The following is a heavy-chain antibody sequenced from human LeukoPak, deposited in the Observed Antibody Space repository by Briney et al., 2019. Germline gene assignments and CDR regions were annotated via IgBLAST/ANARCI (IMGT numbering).Heavy chain of an antibody. CDR2: VYISGGT. Sequence: PSESLSLTPTVSLDSLSRYFSSSIRQPPGKGLEWVGHVYISGGTSYNPPLQSRVTISVHTSKTQFSLKLRSVTAADAAVYYCARDSHSLDMAAPGGFCPWGQGTLVSVA. D-gene: IGHD5-24*01. J-gene: IGHJ5*02. V-gene: IGHV4-59*12. CDR1: LDSLSRYF. CDR3: ARDSHSLDMAAPGGFCP.